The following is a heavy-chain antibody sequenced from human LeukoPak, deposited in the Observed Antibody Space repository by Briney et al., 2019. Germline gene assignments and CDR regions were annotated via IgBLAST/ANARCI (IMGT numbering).Heavy chain of an antibody. Sequence: GGSLRLSCAASGFTVSSNYMNWVRQAPGKGLEWVSIIYSDGSTFCRDSVQGRFTISRDNSKNTLFLQMNSLRAEDTAVYYCAREIVGAMVRLGFDIWGQGTAVTVSS. CDR1: GFTVSSNY. CDR2: IYSDGST. J-gene: IGHJ3*02. CDR3: AREIVGAMVRLGFDI. V-gene: IGHV3-53*01. D-gene: IGHD1-26*01.